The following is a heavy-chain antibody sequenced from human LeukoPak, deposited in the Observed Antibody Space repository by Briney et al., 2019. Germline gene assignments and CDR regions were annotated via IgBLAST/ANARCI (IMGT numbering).Heavy chain of an antibody. CDR3: ARGAPVAGDYYYYYMDV. V-gene: IGHV3-7*01. Sequence: GGSLRLSCAASGFTFSSYWMSWVRQAPGKGLEWVANIKQDGSEKYYVDSVKGRFTISRDNAKNSLYLQMNSLRAEDTAVYHCARGAPVAGDYYYYYMDVWGKGTTVTVSS. D-gene: IGHD6-19*01. CDR1: GFTFSSYW. CDR2: IKQDGSEK. J-gene: IGHJ6*03.